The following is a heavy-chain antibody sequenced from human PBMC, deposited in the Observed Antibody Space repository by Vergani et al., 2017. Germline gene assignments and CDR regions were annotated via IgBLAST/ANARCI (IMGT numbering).Heavy chain of an antibody. J-gene: IGHJ6*02. Sequence: EVQLVESGGGLVQPGGSLRLSCAASGFTFSSYAMSWVRQAPGKGLEWVSAISGSGGSTYYADCVKGRFTISRDNSKNTLYLQMNSLRAEDTAVYYCATGENRRLYGMDVWGQGTTVTVSS. V-gene: IGHV3-23*04. D-gene: IGHD1-14*01. CDR2: ISGSGGST. CDR1: GFTFSSYA. CDR3: ATGENRRLYGMDV.